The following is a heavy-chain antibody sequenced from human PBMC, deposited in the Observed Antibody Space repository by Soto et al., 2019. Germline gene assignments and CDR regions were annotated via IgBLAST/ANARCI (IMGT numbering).Heavy chain of an antibody. Sequence: QVLLVQSGAEVKKPGASVRVSCKASGYPFTIYAIHWVRQAPGQSLEWMGWINPGNGDTKYAPKFRGGVTMTRDTSITTAYMELSRLRSGDTAVYYCAREPATAKPEGVDFWGQGTLVTVSS. V-gene: IGHV1-3*01. CDR1: GYPFTIYA. CDR2: INPGNGDT. D-gene: IGHD1-1*01. J-gene: IGHJ4*02. CDR3: AREPATAKPEGVDF.